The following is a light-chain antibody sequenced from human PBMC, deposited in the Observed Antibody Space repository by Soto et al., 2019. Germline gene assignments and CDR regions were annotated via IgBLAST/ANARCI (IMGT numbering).Light chain of an antibody. CDR1: QYISSH. CDR2: AAS. CDR3: QQVNGYPHT. Sequence: DVQLTQSPTFLSASVADRVTITCRASQYISSHLAWYQQIPGKGPKLLIYAASTLQSGVPSRFSGSGSGTDFTLAISSLQPEDFATYYCQQVNGYPHTFGQGTKLEIK. V-gene: IGKV1-9*01. J-gene: IGKJ2*01.